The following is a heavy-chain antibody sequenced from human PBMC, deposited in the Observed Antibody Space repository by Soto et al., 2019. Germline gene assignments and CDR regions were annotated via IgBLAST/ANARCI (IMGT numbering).Heavy chain of an antibody. V-gene: IGHV1-8*01. CDR1: GYTFTSYD. J-gene: IGHJ6*03. CDR3: ARGETDSFGGVIAPDYYYYYYMDV. CDR2: MNPNSGNT. D-gene: IGHD3-16*02. Sequence: ASVKVSCKASGYTFTSYDMNWVRQATGQGLEWMGWMNPNSGNTGYAQKFQGRVTMTRNTSISTAYMELSSLRSEDTAVYYCARGETDSFGGVIAPDYYYYYYMDVWGKGTTVTVSS.